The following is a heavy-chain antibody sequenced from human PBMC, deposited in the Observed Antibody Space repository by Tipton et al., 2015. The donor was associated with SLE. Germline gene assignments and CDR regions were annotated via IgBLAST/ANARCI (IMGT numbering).Heavy chain of an antibody. CDR1: GGSISSYY. Sequence: TLFLTCTVSGGSISSYYWSWIRQPPGKGLEWIGYIYYSGSTNYNPSLKSRVTISVDTSKNQFSLKLSSVTAADTAVYYCASGRAVAGGDYFDYWGQGTLVTVSS. CDR2: IYYSGST. CDR3: ASGRAVAGGDYFDY. V-gene: IGHV4-59*01. J-gene: IGHJ4*02. D-gene: IGHD6-19*01.